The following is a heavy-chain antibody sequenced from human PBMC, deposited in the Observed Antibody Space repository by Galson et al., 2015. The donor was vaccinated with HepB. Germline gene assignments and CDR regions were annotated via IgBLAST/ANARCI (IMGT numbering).Heavy chain of an antibody. CDR3: ATGRHSSGWTTFDY. D-gene: IGHD6-19*01. CDR2: FDPEDGET. J-gene: IGHJ4*02. Sequence: SVKVSCKVSGYTLTELSMHWVRQAPGKGLEWMGGFDPEDGETIYAQKFQGRVTMTEDTSTDTAYMELSSLRSEDTAVYYCATGRHSSGWTTFDYWGQGTLVTVSS. V-gene: IGHV1-24*01. CDR1: GYTLTELS.